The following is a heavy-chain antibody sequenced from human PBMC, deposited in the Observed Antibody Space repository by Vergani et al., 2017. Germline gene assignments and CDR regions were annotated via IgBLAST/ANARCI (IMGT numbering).Heavy chain of an antibody. D-gene: IGHD4/OR15-4a*01. V-gene: IGHV1-8*01. CDR3: ARSTDYPDDYVSSDYFRRTLDV. Sequence: QVQLVQSGAEVKKPGASVKVSCRASGYSFSSYDISWVRQATGQGLGWMGWMNPNSGTTGYAQKFQGRVTMTRNTSINTAYMELSRLSFEDAAVYYCARSTDYPDDYVSSDYFRRTLDVWGKGTTVTVS. CDR2: MNPNSGTT. J-gene: IGHJ6*03. CDR1: GYSFSSYD.